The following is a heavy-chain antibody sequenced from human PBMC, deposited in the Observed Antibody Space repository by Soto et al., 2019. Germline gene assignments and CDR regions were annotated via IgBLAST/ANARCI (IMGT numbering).Heavy chain of an antibody. CDR1: GFTFSSYG. J-gene: IGHJ6*02. D-gene: IGHD2-15*01. CDR2: ISYDGSNK. Sequence: PGGSLRLSCAASGFTFSSYGMHWVRQAPGKGLEWVAVISYDGSNKYYADSVKRRFTISRDNSKNTMYLQMNSLRAEDKAVYYCANVTLCRGGSRYQLPERYYYGMDVWGQGTPVHVSS. CDR3: ANVTLCRGGSRYQLPERYYYGMDV. V-gene: IGHV3-30*18.